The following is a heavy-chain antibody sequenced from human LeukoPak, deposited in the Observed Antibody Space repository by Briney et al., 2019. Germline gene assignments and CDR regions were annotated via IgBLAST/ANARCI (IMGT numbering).Heavy chain of an antibody. CDR3: ASYSGSYG. Sequence: GGSLRLSCAASGFTFSNAWMSWVRQAPGKGLEWVGRIKSKTDGGTIDYTTPVKGRFTISRDDSKNTLYLQMNSLKTEDTAVYYCASYSGSYGWGQGALVTVSS. D-gene: IGHD1-26*01. CDR2: IKSKTDGGTI. J-gene: IGHJ4*02. V-gene: IGHV3-15*01. CDR1: GFTFSNAW.